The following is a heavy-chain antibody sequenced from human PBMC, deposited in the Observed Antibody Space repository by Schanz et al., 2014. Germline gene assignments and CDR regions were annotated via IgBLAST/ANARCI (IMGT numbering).Heavy chain of an antibody. CDR1: GFTFSTYA. D-gene: IGHD2-21*01. V-gene: IGHV3-30-3*01. CDR3: ARDVEGYDGGGGGFAP. CDR2: ISYDGRNK. J-gene: IGHJ5*02. Sequence: VQLLDSGGGLVQPGGSLRLSCAASGFTFSTYAMSWVRQAPGKWLEWVAVISYDGRNKYYADSVKGRFTISRDNSKNTLYLQMNSLRAEDTAVYYCARDVEGYDGGGGGFAPWGQGTLVTVSS.